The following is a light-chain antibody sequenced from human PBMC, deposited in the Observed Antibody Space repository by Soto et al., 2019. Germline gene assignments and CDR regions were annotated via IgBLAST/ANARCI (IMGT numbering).Light chain of an antibody. CDR1: SSDVGGYNY. CDR2: DVS. Sequence: QSVLTQPASVSGSPGQSITISCTGTSSDVGGYNYVSWYQQHPGKAPKLMIYDVSNRPSGVSNRFSGSKSGNTASLTISGLQPEDEADYYCSSYTSSSTLDVVFGGGTKLTVL. V-gene: IGLV2-14*01. CDR3: SSYTSSSTLDVV. J-gene: IGLJ2*01.